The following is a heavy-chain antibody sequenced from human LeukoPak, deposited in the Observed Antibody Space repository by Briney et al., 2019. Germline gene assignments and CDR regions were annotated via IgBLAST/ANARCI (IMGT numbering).Heavy chain of an antibody. CDR3: CTGVVSGNLDY. D-gene: IGHD4-23*01. V-gene: IGHV3-64*01. J-gene: IGHJ4*02. CDR1: GFTFSSYA. CDR2: ISSNGGST. Sequence: PGGSLRLSCAASGFTFSSYAMHWARQAPGKGLEYVSAISSNGGSTYYANSVKGRFTISRDNSKNTLYLQMGSLRAEDMAVYYCCTGVVSGNLDYWGQGTLVTVSS.